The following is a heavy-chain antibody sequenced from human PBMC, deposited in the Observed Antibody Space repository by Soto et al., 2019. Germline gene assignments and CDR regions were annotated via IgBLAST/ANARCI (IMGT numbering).Heavy chain of an antibody. J-gene: IGHJ4*02. CDR2: VHYSGNI. D-gene: IGHD1-26*01. CDR3: ARDYSISSGHLDS. V-gene: IGHV4-59*01. Sequence: SETLSLTCTVSGGSMRSDYWSWIRQPPGRGLEWIAYVHYSGNIFYNPSLKSQITISIDTSKSQFYLGLSSVTAADTAVYFCARDYSISSGHLDSWGPGIPVTVSS. CDR1: GGSMRSDY.